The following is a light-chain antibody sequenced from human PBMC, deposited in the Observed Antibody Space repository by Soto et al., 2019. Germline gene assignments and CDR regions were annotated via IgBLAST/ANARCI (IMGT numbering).Light chain of an antibody. CDR2: GDS. CDR1: SSNIGAGYH. CDR3: QSADSRMSGSDV. V-gene: IGLV1-40*01. Sequence: QSVLTQPPSVSGAPGQRVSISCTGSSSNIGAGYHVHWYQQLPGAAPKLLIFGDSNRPSGVPDRFSGSKSGTSASLAITGIQADDEADYYCQSADSRMSGSDVFGTGTKVT. J-gene: IGLJ1*01.